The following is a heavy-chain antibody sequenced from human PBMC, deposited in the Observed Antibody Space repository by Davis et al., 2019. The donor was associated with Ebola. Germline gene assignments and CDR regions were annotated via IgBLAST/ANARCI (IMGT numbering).Heavy chain of an antibody. CDR1: GFTFSSYG. CDR3: AKDAANWNYPYYFDY. Sequence: PGGSLRLSCAASGFTFSSYGMHWVRQAPGKGLEWVAVISYDGSNKYYADSVKGRFTISRNNSKNTLYLQMNSLRAEDTAVYYCAKDAANWNYPYYFDYWGQGTLVTVSS. CDR2: ISYDGSNK. J-gene: IGHJ4*02. D-gene: IGHD1-7*01. V-gene: IGHV3-30*18.